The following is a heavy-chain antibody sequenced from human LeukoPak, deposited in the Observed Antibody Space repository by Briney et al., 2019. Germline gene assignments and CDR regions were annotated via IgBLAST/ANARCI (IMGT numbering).Heavy chain of an antibody. CDR3: AREGDDYEGDY. CDR2: ISSSSSYI. D-gene: IGHD4-17*01. Sequence: GGSLRLSCEASGFTFSSYSMNWVRQAPGKGLEWVSSISSSSSYIYYADSVKGRFTISRDNAKNSLYLQMNSLRAEDTAVYYCAREGDDYEGDYWGQGTLVTVSS. J-gene: IGHJ4*02. V-gene: IGHV3-21*01. CDR1: GFTFSSYS.